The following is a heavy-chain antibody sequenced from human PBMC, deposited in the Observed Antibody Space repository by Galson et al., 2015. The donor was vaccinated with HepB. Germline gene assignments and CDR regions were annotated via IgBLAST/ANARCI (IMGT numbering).Heavy chain of an antibody. CDR2: INAGNGNT. V-gene: IGHV1-3*01. CDR1: GYIFTSCS. Sequence: SLQASCKACGYIFTSCSFHCVRHAPGQRLEWLVWINAGNGNTKYKQTFQGRVTITRDTSESTFYMKLSSVTSEDTAVYYCASGFSRLRRWDDGAFDIWGQGTMVTVSS. J-gene: IGHJ3*02. D-gene: IGHD1-1*01. CDR3: ASGFSRLRRWDDGAFDI.